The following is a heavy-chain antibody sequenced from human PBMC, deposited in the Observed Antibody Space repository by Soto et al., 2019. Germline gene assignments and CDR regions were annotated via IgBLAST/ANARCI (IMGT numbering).Heavy chain of an antibody. Sequence: SETLSLTCSVSVGSISSGCYSWGWLRQPPGKGLEWIGYIYHSASTYYNPTLKSPVTISVDRTKNQFSLKLSSVTAADTAVYYCPRARGRIAARPTLFDYFCQGTLVTVS. J-gene: IGHJ4*02. CDR2: IYHSAST. CDR1: VGSISSGCYS. D-gene: IGHD6-6*01. CDR3: PRARGRIAARPTLFDY. V-gene: IGHV4-30-2*01.